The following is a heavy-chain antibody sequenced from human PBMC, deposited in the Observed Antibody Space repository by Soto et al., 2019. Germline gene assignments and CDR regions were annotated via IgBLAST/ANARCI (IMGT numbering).Heavy chain of an antibody. D-gene: IGHD6-19*01. CDR1: GYTLTELS. J-gene: IGHJ5*02. V-gene: IGHV1-24*01. CDR2: FDPEYGET. Sequence: ASVKVSCKVSGYTLTELSIHWVRQAPVKVLEWMVGFDPEYGETIYAQKFQGRVTMTEDTSTDTAYMELSSLRSEDTAVYYCATFISGIAVAGNGWWFEPWGQGTMVTLSS. CDR3: ATFISGIAVAGNGWWFEP.